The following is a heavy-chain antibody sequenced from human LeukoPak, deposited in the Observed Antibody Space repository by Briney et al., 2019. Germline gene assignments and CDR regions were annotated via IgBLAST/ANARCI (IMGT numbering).Heavy chain of an antibody. Sequence: PAETLSLTCTLSGGSISSGDYYWRWIRQPPARGLEWIVYIYYSGSTYYHPSLKSRVTISVDTSKNQFSLKLSSVTAADTAVYYCARRDYYDSSVAAFDIWGQGTMVTVSS. V-gene: IGHV4-30-4*01. CDR1: GGSISSGDYY. D-gene: IGHD3-22*01. J-gene: IGHJ3*02. CDR3: ARRDYYDSSVAAFDI. CDR2: IYYSGST.